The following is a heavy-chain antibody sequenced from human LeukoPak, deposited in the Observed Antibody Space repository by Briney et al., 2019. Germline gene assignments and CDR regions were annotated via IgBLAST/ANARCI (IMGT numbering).Heavy chain of an antibody. D-gene: IGHD2-15*01. CDR1: GFTFSNAW. V-gene: IGHV3-15*01. J-gene: IGHJ5*02. CDR3: TTGYCSGGSCYSVP. Sequence: GESLRLCFGASGFTFSNAWMSWVRRAPGKGLEWVGRIKSKTDSGTTDYAAPAKGRFTISKDDRKNTVYLQKNSLKGGDTAVYYCTTGYCSGGSCYSVPWGQGTLVTVSS. CDR2: IKSKTDSGTT.